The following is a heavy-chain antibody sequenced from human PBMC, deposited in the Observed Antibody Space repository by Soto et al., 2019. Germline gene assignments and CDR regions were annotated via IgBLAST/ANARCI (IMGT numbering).Heavy chain of an antibody. V-gene: IGHV4-30-4*02. J-gene: IGHJ2*01. CDR3: ARVSSRGNWYFDL. D-gene: IGHD6-13*01. Sequence: SETLSLTCTVSGGSISSGDYYWSWLRQPPGKGLEWIGYIYYSGSTYYNPSLKSRVTISVDTSKNQFSLKLSSVTAADTAVYYCARVSSRGNWYFDLWGRGTLVTVSS. CDR1: GGSISSGDYY. CDR2: IYYSGST.